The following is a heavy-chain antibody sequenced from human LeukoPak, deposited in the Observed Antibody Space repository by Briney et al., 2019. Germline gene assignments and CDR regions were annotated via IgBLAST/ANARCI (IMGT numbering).Heavy chain of an antibody. D-gene: IGHD6-19*01. V-gene: IGHV3-30*03. J-gene: IGHJ4*02. CDR3: ARERDSSGFETY. CDR2: ISYDGSNK. CDR1: GFTFSSYG. Sequence: GGSLRLSCAASGFTFSSYGMHWVRQAPGKGLEWVAVISYDGSNKYYADSVKGRFTISRDNSKNTLYLQMNSLRAEDTAVYYCARERDSSGFETYWGQGTLVTVSS.